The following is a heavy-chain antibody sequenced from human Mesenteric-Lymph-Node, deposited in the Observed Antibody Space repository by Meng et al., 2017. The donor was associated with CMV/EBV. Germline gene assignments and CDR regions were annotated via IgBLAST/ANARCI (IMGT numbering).Heavy chain of an antibody. D-gene: IGHD2-2*01. Sequence: GGSLRLSCAASGFTFSSYAMSWVRQAPGKGLEWVSAISGSGGSTYYADSVKGRFTISRDNSKNTLYLQMNSLRAEDTAVYYCAKGLAVVVSAQDWFDPWGQGTLVTVSS. CDR3: AKGLAVVVSAQDWFDP. CDR2: ISGSGGST. J-gene: IGHJ5*02. CDR1: GFTFSSYA. V-gene: IGHV3-23*01.